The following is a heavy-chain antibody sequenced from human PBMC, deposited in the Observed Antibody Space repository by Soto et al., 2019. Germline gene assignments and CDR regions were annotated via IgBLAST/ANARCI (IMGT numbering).Heavy chain of an antibody. V-gene: IGHV3-23*01. Sequence: EVQLLESGGGLVQPGGSLRLSCAASGFTFSSYAMSWVRQAPGKGLEWVSAISGSGGSKYYADSVKGRFTIARDKSKNTLYRQMNSLRAEDTAVYYCAKDLALVVPAAMYFDYWGQGTLVTVSS. D-gene: IGHD2-2*01. CDR3: AKDLALVVPAAMYFDY. J-gene: IGHJ4*02. CDR1: GFTFSSYA. CDR2: ISGSGGSK.